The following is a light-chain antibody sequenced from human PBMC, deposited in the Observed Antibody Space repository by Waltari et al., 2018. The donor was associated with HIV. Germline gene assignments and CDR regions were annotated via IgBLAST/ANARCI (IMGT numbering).Light chain of an antibody. Sequence: DIVLTQSPGTLSLSPGERATVSCRASQSVSSSYLAWYQQKSGQAPRLLIYGASSRATGIPDRFSGSGSGTEFTLTIARLEPEDFAVYYCQQSETFGQGTRVEIK. CDR1: QSVSSSY. CDR2: GAS. CDR3: QQSET. J-gene: IGKJ1*01. V-gene: IGKV3-20*01.